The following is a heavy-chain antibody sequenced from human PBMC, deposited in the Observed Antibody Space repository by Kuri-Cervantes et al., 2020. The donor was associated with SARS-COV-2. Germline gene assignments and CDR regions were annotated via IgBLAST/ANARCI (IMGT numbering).Heavy chain of an antibody. Sequence: SETLSLTCTVSGYSISSGYYWGWIRQPPGKGLEWIGYIYHSGSTYYNPSLKSRVTISVDRSKNQFSLKLSSVTAADTAVYYCARAQRVVPVDIGLGDAFDIWGQGTMVTVSS. CDR3: ARAQRVVPVDIGLGDAFDI. CDR1: GYSISSGYY. CDR2: IYHSGST. D-gene: IGHD2-2*01. V-gene: IGHV4-38-2*02. J-gene: IGHJ3*02.